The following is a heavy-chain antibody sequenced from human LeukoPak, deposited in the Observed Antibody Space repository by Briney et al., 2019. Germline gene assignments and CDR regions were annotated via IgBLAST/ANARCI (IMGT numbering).Heavy chain of an antibody. CDR3: AREEGGYCSSTSCYRVADYYYYYYMDV. J-gene: IGHJ6*03. CDR2: ISSSSSYI. Sequence: GGSLRLSCAASGFTFSSYTVKWVRQAPGKGLEWVSSISSSSSYIYYADSVKGRFTISRDNAKNSLYLQLNSLGDEDTAVYYCAREEGGYCSSTSCYRVADYYYYYYMDVWGKGTTVTVSS. V-gene: IGHV3-21*01. D-gene: IGHD2-2*01. CDR1: GFTFSSYT.